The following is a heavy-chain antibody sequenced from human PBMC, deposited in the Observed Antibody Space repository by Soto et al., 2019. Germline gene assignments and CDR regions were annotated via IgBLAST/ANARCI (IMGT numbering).Heavy chain of an antibody. CDR2: ISATGGST. CDR3: AKGFIRDCGGDCTVDT. Sequence: PVGSLRLSGAASGFTFSSYTMSWVRQAPGKGLEWVSGISATGGSTYYADSVKGRFTFSRDNSKNTLYLQMNSLRAEDTAVYYCAKGFIRDCGGDCTVDTWGQGTLVTVSS. CDR1: GFTFSSYT. J-gene: IGHJ5*02. V-gene: IGHV3-23*01. D-gene: IGHD2-21*02.